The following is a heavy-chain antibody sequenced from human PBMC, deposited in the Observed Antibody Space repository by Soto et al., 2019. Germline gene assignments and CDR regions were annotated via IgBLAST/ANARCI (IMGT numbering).Heavy chain of an antibody. CDR1: GFTFSSYG. CDR2: IWYDGSSK. J-gene: IGHJ4*02. Sequence: PGGSLRLSCAASGFTFSSYGMHWVRQAPGKGLEWVAVIWYDGSSKYYADSVKGRFTISRDNSKNTLYLQMNSLRAEDTAVYYCARGAVAATYYFDYWGQGTLVTVSS. V-gene: IGHV3-33*01. D-gene: IGHD6-19*01. CDR3: ARGAVAATYYFDY.